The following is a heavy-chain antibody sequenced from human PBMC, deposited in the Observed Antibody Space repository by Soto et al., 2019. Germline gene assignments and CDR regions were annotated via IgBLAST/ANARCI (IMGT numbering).Heavy chain of an antibody. V-gene: IGHV4-39*01. D-gene: IGHD4-17*01. CDR1: GGSISSSSYY. Sequence: SETLSLTCTVSGGSISSSSYYWGWIRQPPGKGLEWIGSIYYSGSTYYNPSLKSRVTISVDTSKNQFSLKLSSVTAADTAVYYCASNPTVVTPVDYWGQGTLVTVSS. CDR2: IYYSGST. CDR3: ASNPTVVTPVDY. J-gene: IGHJ4*02.